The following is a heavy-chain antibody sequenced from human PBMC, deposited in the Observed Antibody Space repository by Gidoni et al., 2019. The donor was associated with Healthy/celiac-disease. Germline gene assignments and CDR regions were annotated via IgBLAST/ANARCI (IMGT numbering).Heavy chain of an antibody. D-gene: IGHD3-10*01. Sequence: QVQLVQSGAEVKKPGSSVKVSCKASGGTFSSYAISWVRQAPGQGLEWMGRIIPILGIANYEQKFQGRVTITADKSTSTAYMELSRLRSEDTAVYYCARELGYYYGAGSYPNDAFDIWGQGTMVTVSS. V-gene: IGHV1-69*04. CDR3: ARELGYYYGAGSYPNDAFDI. CDR1: GGTFSSYA. CDR2: IIPILGIA. J-gene: IGHJ3*02.